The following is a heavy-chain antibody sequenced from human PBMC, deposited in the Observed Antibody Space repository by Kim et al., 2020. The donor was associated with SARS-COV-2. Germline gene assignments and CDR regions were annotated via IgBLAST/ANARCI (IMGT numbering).Heavy chain of an antibody. CDR2: ISGSGGST. CDR3: AKPASRDGYNEGRAFDI. Sequence: GGSLRLSCAASGFTFSSYAMSWVRQAPGKGLEWVSAISGSGGSTYYADSVKGRFTISRDNSKNTLYLQMNSLRAEDTAVYYCAKPASRDGYNEGRAFDIWGQGTMVTVSS. V-gene: IGHV3-23*01. J-gene: IGHJ3*02. D-gene: IGHD5-12*01. CDR1: GFTFSSYA.